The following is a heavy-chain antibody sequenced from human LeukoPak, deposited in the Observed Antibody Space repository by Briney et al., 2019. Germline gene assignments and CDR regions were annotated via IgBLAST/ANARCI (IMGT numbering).Heavy chain of an antibody. CDR3: ASDSSGYPGGY. CDR1: GFTFGSYA. J-gene: IGHJ4*02. CDR2: ISSSSSYI. D-gene: IGHD3-22*01. V-gene: IGHV3-21*01. Sequence: GGSLRLSCAASGFTFGSYALSWVRQAPGKGLEWVSSISSSSSYIYYADSVKGRFTISRDNAKNSLYLQMNSLRAEDTAVYYCASDSSGYPGGYWGQGTLVTVSS.